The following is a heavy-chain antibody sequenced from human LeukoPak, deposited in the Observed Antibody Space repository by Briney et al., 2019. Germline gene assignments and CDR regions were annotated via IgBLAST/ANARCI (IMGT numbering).Heavy chain of an antibody. V-gene: IGHV1-18*01. D-gene: IGHD5-18*01. CDR3: ARDRVGGYTYGGNWFDP. CDR1: GYIFTSYG. Sequence: ASVKVSCMASGYIFTSYGISWVRQAPGQGLESMGWISPFNGNTKYVQMFQGRVTMTTDTSTSTAYLELRSLRSDDTAVYYCARDRVGGYTYGGNWFDPWGPGTLATVSS. J-gene: IGHJ5*02. CDR2: ISPFNGNT.